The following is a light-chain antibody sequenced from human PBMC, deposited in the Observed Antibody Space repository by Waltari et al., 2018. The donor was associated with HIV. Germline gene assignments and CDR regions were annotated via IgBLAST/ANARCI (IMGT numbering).Light chain of an antibody. CDR3: AAWDDTLNGRV. CDR2: SDD. Sequence: QSLMTQPPSASGTPGQRVTISCSGSSSNLGTNTFNWYRQLSGTAPKLLIYSDDQRPSGVPERFSGSKSGTSASLAISGLQSEDEADYYCAAWDDTLNGRVFGGGTKLTVL. V-gene: IGLV1-44*01. J-gene: IGLJ3*02. CDR1: SSNLGTNT.